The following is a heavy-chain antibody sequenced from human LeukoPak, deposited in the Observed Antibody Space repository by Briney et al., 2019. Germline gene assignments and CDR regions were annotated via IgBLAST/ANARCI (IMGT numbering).Heavy chain of an antibody. CDR2: IYTSGST. D-gene: IGHD3-22*01. Sequence: SETLSLTCTVSGGSISSYYWSWIRQPAGKGLEWIGRIYTSGSTNYNPSLKSRVTMSVDTSKNQFSLKLSSVTAADTAVYYCARAETYYYDSSGLWVMGYYFDYWGQGTLVTVFS. CDR1: GGSISSYY. V-gene: IGHV4-4*07. CDR3: ARAETYYYDSSGLWVMGYYFDY. J-gene: IGHJ4*02.